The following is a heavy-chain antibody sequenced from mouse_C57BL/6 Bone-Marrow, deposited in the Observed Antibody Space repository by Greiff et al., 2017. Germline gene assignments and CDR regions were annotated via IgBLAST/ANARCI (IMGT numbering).Heavy chain of an antibody. CDR2: ISYSGST. V-gene: IGHV3-1*01. D-gene: IGHD2-5*01. J-gene: IGHJ1*03. CDR3: ARGSYSNYSYWYFDV. CDR1: GYSITSGYD. Sequence: DVKLQASGPGMVKPSQSLSLTCPVTGYSITSGYDWHWIRHFPGNKLEWMGYISYSGSTNYNPSLKSRISITHDTSKNHFFLKLNSVTTEDTATYYCARGSYSNYSYWYFDVWGTGTTVTVSS.